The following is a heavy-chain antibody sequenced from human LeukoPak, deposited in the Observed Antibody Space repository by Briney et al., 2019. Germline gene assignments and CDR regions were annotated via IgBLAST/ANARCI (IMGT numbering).Heavy chain of an antibody. CDR1: GSRFTGYF. D-gene: IGHD3-22*01. CDR3: ARSGSTGYSLDY. J-gene: IGHJ4*02. Sequence: ASVKVSCKASGSRFTGYFIHWVRQAPGQGLEWMGCIDPNSGDTKYAQKFQGRVSMPRDTSTRTTYMELSRLRSDDTAVYFCARSGSTGYSLDYWGQGTLVTVSS. CDR2: IDPNSGDT. V-gene: IGHV1-2*02.